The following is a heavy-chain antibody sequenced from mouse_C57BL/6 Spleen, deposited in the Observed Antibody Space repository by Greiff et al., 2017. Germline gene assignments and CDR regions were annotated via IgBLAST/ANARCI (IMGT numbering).Heavy chain of an antibody. CDR2: IRSKSNNYAT. CDR3: VRHNIYDYDAFAY. Sequence: DVKLVESGGGLVQPKGSLKLSCAASGFSFNTYAMNWVRQAPGKGLEWVARIRSKSNNYATYYADSVKDRFTISRDDSESMLYLQMNNLKTEDTAMYYCVRHNIYDYDAFAYWGQGTLVTVSA. J-gene: IGHJ3*01. V-gene: IGHV10-1*01. D-gene: IGHD2-4*01. CDR1: GFSFNTYA.